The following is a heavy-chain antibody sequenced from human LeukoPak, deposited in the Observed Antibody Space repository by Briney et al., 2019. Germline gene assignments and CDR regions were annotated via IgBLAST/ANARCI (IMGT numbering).Heavy chain of an antibody. J-gene: IGHJ4*02. CDR1: GGSISSSSYF. CDR2: IYYSGSS. V-gene: IGHV4-39*07. Sequence: SETLSLTCTVSGGSISSSSYFWGWIRQPPEKGLEWIGSIYYSGSSYYNPSLKSRVTISVDTSKNQFSLKLSSVTAADTAVYYCARVNYDFWSGYYSPVGYYFDYWGQGTLVTVSS. CDR3: ARVNYDFWSGYYSPVGYYFDY. D-gene: IGHD3-3*01.